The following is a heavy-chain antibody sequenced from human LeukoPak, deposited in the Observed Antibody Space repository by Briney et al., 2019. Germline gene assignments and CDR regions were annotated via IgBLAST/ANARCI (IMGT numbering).Heavy chain of an antibody. J-gene: IGHJ3*02. Sequence: RGSLRLSCAASGFSFSDTYMSWIRQAPGQGLEWLSYIKSSDTSTFYADSVKGRFTVSRDNAKNSLYLQMNSLRAEDTAAYYCARRGNMSSHAFDIWGQGTVVTVSS. CDR1: GFSFSDTY. CDR2: IKSSDTST. D-gene: IGHD2/OR15-2a*01. CDR3: ARRGNMSSHAFDI. V-gene: IGHV3-11*01.